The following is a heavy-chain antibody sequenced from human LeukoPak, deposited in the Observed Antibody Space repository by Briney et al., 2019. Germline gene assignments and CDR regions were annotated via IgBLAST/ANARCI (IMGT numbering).Heavy chain of an antibody. D-gene: IGHD2-15*01. V-gene: IGHV3-30-3*01. CDR1: GFTFSSYA. CDR3: ASGQGGGYPDDFDY. J-gene: IGHJ4*02. Sequence: GGSLRLSCAASGFTFSSYAMHWVRQAPGKGLEWVAVISYDGSNKYYADSVKGRFTISRDNSKNTLYQQMNSLRAEDTAVYYCASGQGGGYPDDFDYWGQGTLVTVSS. CDR2: ISYDGSNK.